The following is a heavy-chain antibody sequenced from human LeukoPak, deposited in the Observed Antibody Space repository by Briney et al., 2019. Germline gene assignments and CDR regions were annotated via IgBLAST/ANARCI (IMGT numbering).Heavy chain of an antibody. CDR1: VYTFVTCG. CDR2: IHPHTGDT. V-gene: IGHV1-18*01. J-gene: IGHJ5*02. Sequence: ASVKVSCKSSVYTFVTCGISGVRQAPGQGPEWMGWIHPHTGDTKNVQKFHDRVTMTADPFTDTAYMELVRLRTADTDVSFCARDDFDISSWGQGTLVTVS. CDR3: ARDDFDISS. D-gene: IGHD3-9*01.